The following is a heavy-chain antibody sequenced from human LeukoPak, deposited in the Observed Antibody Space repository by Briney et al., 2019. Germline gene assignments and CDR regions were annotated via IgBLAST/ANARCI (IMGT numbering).Heavy chain of an antibody. CDR3: ARVGLLTGYYFFDY. D-gene: IGHD3-9*01. CDR1: GYTFSSYG. CDR2: IRGDNGDT. Sequence: ASVKVSCKTSGYTFSSYGITWVRQAPGQGLEWVGWIRGDNGDTNYAQRLQGRVTMTTDTSTSTAYMELRSLGSDETAVYYCARVGLLTGYYFFDYWGQGTLVTVSS. J-gene: IGHJ4*02. V-gene: IGHV1-18*01.